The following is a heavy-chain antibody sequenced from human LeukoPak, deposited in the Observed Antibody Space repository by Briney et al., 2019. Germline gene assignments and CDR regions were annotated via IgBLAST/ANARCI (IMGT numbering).Heavy chain of an antibody. CDR3: ARVLMQIDTFDI. CDR1: GHTFTCYY. V-gene: IGHV1-2*02. J-gene: IGHJ3*02. Sequence: ASVKVSCKASGHTFTCYYMHWVRQTPGQGVEWRGWINPNSGGANYAKKFQGRVTMTRETSISKACMELSRLTSDDTAVYYCARVLMQIDTFDIWGKGTMVT. CDR2: INPNSGGA.